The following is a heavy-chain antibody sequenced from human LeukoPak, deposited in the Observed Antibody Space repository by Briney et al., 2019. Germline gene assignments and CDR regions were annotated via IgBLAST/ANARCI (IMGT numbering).Heavy chain of an antibody. V-gene: IGHV3-53*01. CDR3: ARVSTGSSGYYYGYYYYYMDV. Sequence: GGSLRLSCTVSGFTVSSNSMSWVRQAPGKGLEWVSFIYSDNTHYSDSVKGRFTISRDNSKNTLYLQMNSLRAEDTAVYYCARVSTGSSGYYYGYYYYYMDVWGKGATVTVSS. J-gene: IGHJ6*03. CDR2: IYSDNT. CDR1: GFTVSSNS. D-gene: IGHD3-22*01.